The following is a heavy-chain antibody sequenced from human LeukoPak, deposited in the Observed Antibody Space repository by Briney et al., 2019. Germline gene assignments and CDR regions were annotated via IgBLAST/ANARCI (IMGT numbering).Heavy chain of an antibody. CDR1: GFTVSSNY. CDR2: IYNSGST. V-gene: IGHV3-53*01. CDR3: ARESYGDY. Sequence: GGSLRLSCAASGFTVSSNYMSWVRQAPGNGLEWVSVIYNSGSTYYADSVKGRFTISRDNSKNTLYLQMNSLRAEDTAVYYCARESYGDYWGQGTLVTVSS. J-gene: IGHJ4*02. D-gene: IGHD1-26*01.